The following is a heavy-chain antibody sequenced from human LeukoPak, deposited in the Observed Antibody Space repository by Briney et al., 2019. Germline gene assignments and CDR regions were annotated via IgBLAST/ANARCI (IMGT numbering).Heavy chain of an antibody. CDR2: ISDDGRHK. CDR1: GFTFNNYG. CDR3: AKDREATASGTFDY. D-gene: IGHD6-13*01. J-gene: IGHJ4*02. V-gene: IGHV3-30*18. Sequence: GGSLRLSCAASGFTFNNYGIHYVRQAPGKGLEWVAVISDDGRHKNYADSVKGRFTISRDNSNNTLYLQMNSLRVEDTGVYYCAKDREATASGTFDYWGQGTLVTVSS.